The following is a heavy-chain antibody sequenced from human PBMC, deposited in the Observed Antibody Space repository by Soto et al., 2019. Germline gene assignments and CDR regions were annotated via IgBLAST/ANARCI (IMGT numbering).Heavy chain of an antibody. CDR3: AKDQSPYRSGWFNDAFDI. D-gene: IGHD6-19*01. J-gene: IGHJ3*02. CDR2: ISYDGSNK. V-gene: IGHV3-30*18. CDR1: GFTFSSYG. Sequence: PGGSLRLSCAASGFTFSSYGMHWVRQAPGKGLEWVAVISYDGSNKYYADSVKGRFTISRDNSKNTLYLQMNSLRAEDTAVYYCAKDQSPYRSGWFNDAFDIWGQGKMVTVSS.